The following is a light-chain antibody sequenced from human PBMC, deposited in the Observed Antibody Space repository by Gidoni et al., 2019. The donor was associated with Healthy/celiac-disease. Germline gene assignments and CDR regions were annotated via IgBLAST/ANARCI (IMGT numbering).Light chain of an antibody. CDR1: QSVSSY. CDR3: QQRSNWPLT. CDR2: DAS. V-gene: IGKV3-11*01. J-gene: IGKJ3*01. Sequence: EIVLTQSPATLSLSPGERATLSCRASQSVSSYLAWYQQKPGQAPRLLIYDASNRATGIPARFSVSGSGTDFTLTISSLEPEDFAVYYCQQRSNWPLTFXPXTKVDIK.